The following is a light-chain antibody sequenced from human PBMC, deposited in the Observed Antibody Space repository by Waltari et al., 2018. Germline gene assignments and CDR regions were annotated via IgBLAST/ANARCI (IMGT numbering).Light chain of an antibody. CDR3: GTWDSSLRGGV. CDR1: SSNLGNIY. V-gene: IGLV1-51*01. CDR2: ANN. J-gene: IGLJ2*01. Sequence: QSVLTQPPSVSAAPGQKVTTPCSASSSNLGNIYVAWYHQFPATAPKLLIYANNKRPSGIPDRFSGSKSGTSATLGITGLQTGDEADYYCGTWDSSLRGGVFGGGTKLTVL.